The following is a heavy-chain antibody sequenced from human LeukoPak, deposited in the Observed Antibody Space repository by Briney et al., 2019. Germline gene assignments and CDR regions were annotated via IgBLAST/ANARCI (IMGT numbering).Heavy chain of an antibody. CDR1: GYTFTSYA. Sequence: GASVKVSCKGSGYTFTSYAMHWVRQAPGQSLEWMGWINAGNGNTKYSQKFQGRVTITRDTSASTAYMELSSLRSEDTAVYYCARGDGVAYYDFWSGYSTFDYWGQGTLVTVSS. V-gene: IGHV1-3*01. D-gene: IGHD3-3*01. J-gene: IGHJ4*02. CDR2: INAGNGNT. CDR3: ARGDGVAYYDFWSGYSTFDY.